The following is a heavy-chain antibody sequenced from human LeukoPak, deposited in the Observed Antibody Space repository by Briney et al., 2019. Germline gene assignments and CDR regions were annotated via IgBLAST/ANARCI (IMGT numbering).Heavy chain of an antibody. CDR1: GESFSGFY. Sequence: SETLSLTCIVSGESFSGFYWNWIRQPPGKGLEWIGYAYYTGSNNYNPSLKSRVTISIDTSKNQFSLKLSAVTAADTAVYYCARHQWVPAFDIWGQGTMVTVSS. J-gene: IGHJ3*02. CDR3: ARHQWVPAFDI. CDR2: AYYTGSN. V-gene: IGHV4-59*08. D-gene: IGHD1-26*01.